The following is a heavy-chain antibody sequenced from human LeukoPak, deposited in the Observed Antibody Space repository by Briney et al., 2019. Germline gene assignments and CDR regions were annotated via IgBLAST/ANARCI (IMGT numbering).Heavy chain of an antibody. CDR1: GFTFSSYW. Sequence: PGGSLRLSCAASGFTFSSYWMSWVRQAPGKGLEWVANIKQDGSEKYYVDSVRGRFTISRDNAKNSLYLQMNSLRAEDTAVYYCARDWQYSSGWYDGYYFDCWGQGTLVTVSS. CDR3: ARDWQYSSGWYDGYYFDC. V-gene: IGHV3-7*03. J-gene: IGHJ4*02. D-gene: IGHD6-19*01. CDR2: IKQDGSEK.